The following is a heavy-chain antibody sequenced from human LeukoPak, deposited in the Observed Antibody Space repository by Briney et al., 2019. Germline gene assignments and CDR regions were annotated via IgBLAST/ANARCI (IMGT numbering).Heavy chain of an antibody. CDR1: GYTFTSYD. CDR2: MNPNSGNT. CDR3: ASSGWYDYYYYMDV. V-gene: IGHV1-8*01. Sequence: ASVKVSCKASGYTFTSYDINWVRQATGQGLEWMGWMNPNSGNTGYAQKFQGRVTMTRNTSISTAYMELSSLRSEDTAVYYCASSGWYDYYYYMDVWGKGTTVTVSS. D-gene: IGHD6-19*01. J-gene: IGHJ6*03.